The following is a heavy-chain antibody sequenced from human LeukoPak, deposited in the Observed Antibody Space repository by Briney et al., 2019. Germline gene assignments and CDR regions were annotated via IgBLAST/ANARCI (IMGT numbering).Heavy chain of an antibody. CDR2: ISYDGSNK. CDR3: ARTTMTTMTTGADY. D-gene: IGHD4-11*01. V-gene: IGHV3-30-3*01. CDR1: GFTFSSYA. Sequence: GGSLRLSCAVSGFTFSSYAMHWVRQAPGKGLEWVAVISYDGSNKYYADSVKGRFTISRDNAKNSLHLLMNSLRAEDTAVYFCARTTMTTMTTGADYWGQGTLVTVSS. J-gene: IGHJ4*02.